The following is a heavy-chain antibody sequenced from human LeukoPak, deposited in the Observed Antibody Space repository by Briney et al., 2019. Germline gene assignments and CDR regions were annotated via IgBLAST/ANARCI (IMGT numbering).Heavy chain of an antibody. CDR2: INHSGST. CDR3: ARGRSDYGGNSRFPNQYDY. V-gene: IGHV4-34*01. D-gene: IGHD4-17*01. Sequence: SETLSLTCAVYGGSFSGYYWSWIRQPPGKGLEWIGGINHSGSTNYNPSLKSRVTISVDTSKNQFSLKLSSVTAADTAVYYCARGRSDYGGNSRFPNQYDYWGQGTLVTVSS. CDR1: GGSFSGYY. J-gene: IGHJ4*02.